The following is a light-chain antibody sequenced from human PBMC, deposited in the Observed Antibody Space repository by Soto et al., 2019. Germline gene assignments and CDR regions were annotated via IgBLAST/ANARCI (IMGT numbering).Light chain of an antibody. CDR3: QQYIHWPPLT. J-gene: IGKJ4*01. V-gene: IGKV3-15*01. Sequence: EIVLTQSPATLSVSPGERATLSCRASQSVRSTLAWYQQKPGQGPRLLIFGASTRATDIPARFSGSGSGTEFTLTISSLQSEDFAVYYCQQYIHWPPLTFGGGTKVEIK. CDR2: GAS. CDR1: QSVRST.